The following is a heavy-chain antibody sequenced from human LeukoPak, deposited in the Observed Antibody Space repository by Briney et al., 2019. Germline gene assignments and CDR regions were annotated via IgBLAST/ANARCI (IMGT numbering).Heavy chain of an antibody. D-gene: IGHD5-18*01. V-gene: IGHV4-59*11. CDR1: GGSISGHY. CDR3: ANNVTSYGYYFDY. CDR2: ISYSGST. Sequence: PSETLSLTRTVSGGSISGHYWRWIRQPPGKGLEWIGYISYSGSTHYNPSLKSRVTISVDTSKKQFSLKLTPVPAAGTAGYSCANNVTSYGYYFDYWGQGTLVTVSS. J-gene: IGHJ4*02.